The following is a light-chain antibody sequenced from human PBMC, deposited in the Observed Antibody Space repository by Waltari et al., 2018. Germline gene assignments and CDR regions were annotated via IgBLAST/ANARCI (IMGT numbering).Light chain of an antibody. CDR2: DVT. J-gene: IGLJ3*02. V-gene: IGLV2-14*03. Sequence: QSALTQPASVSGSPGQSIPIPCTGTSRAVGAFNYVVWYQQHPGRAPKLLIYDVTARPSGVSNRFSGSKSGNTASLTISGLQAEDEADYYCSSYRGSYTLVFGGGTKVTVL. CDR3: SSYRGSYTLV. CDR1: SRAVGAFNY.